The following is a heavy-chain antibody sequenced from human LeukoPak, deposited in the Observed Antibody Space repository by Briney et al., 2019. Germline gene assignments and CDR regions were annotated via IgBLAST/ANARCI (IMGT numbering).Heavy chain of an antibody. CDR3: ARIYGLYQEAMDV. D-gene: IGHD3-16*02. CDR2: S. Sequence: SETLSLTCTVSGDSMTAGDYYWGWVRQPPGTGLQWIATSYQGTSLKSRVTISLDTSKNQFSLRLTSVTAADTAVYYCARIYGLYQEAMDVWGPGITVTVSS. J-gene: IGHJ6*02. CDR1: GDSMTAGDYY. V-gene: IGHV4-61*05.